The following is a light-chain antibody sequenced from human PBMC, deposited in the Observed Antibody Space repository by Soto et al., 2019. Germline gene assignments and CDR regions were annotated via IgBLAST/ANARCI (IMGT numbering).Light chain of an antibody. J-gene: IGLJ2*01. CDR1: NIGSKS. V-gene: IGLV3-21*04. CDR3: QVWDSSSDRDVV. CDR2: YDS. Sequence: SYELTQPPSVSVAPGKTARITCGGNNIGSKSVHWYQQKPGQAPVLVIYYDSDRTSGIPERFSGSNPGNTATLTISRVEAGDEADYYCQVWDSSSDRDVVFGGGTKLTVL.